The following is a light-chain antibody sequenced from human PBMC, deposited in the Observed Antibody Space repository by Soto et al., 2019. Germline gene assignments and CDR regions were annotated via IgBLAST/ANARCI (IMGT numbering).Light chain of an antibody. Sequence: QAVVTQPPSASGTPRQRVTISCSGSGSSIGTNTVNWYRQLPGTAPKLLIYGNNQRPSGVPDRFSGSKSGTSASLGISGLQSEDEADYYCAAWDGSLNNVLFGGGTKVTVL. V-gene: IGLV1-44*01. J-gene: IGLJ2*01. CDR3: AAWDGSLNNVL. CDR2: GNN. CDR1: GSSIGTNT.